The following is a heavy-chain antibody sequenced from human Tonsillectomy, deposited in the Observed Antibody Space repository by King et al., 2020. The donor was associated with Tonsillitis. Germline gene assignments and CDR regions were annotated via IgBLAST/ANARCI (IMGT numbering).Heavy chain of an antibody. J-gene: IGHJ4*02. V-gene: IGHV3-48*03. D-gene: IGHD1-26*01. Sequence: VQLVESGGDLVQPGGSLRLSCPASGFTFSSYEMNWVRQAPGKGLEWVSYISSSGSTIYYPDSVKGRFTISRDNAKNSLYLQMNSLRAEDTAVYYCARLWELPYFDYWGQGTLVTVSS. CDR1: GFTFSSYE. CDR2: ISSSGSTI. CDR3: ARLWELPYFDY.